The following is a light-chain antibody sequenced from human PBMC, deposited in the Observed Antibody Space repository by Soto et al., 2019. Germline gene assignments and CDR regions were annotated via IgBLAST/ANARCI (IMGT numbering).Light chain of an antibody. J-gene: IGKJ5*01. CDR2: ATS. CDR3: QQANSFPIT. Sequence: DILMTQSPSSVSASVGDRVTIACRASQDISSWLAWYQQTPGRVPKLLIYATSKLQPGVPTRFSGSGSGTNFTLNISSLHPADFETYYCQQANSFPITFGQGTRLEIK. CDR1: QDISSW. V-gene: IGKV1-12*01.